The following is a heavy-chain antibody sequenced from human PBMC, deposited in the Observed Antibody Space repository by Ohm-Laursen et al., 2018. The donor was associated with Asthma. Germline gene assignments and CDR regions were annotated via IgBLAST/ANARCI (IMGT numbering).Heavy chain of an antibody. CDR3: ARDAYSGSYYDY. Sequence: SLRLSCAASGLTFSGYTMNWVRQAPGEGLEWVSSISSSRSYIYYADSVKGRFTISRDDAKNSLYLQMNSLTAEDTAVYFCARDAYSGSYYDYWGQGTLVTVSS. D-gene: IGHD1-26*01. CDR1: GLTFSGYT. V-gene: IGHV3-21*01. CDR2: ISSSRSYI. J-gene: IGHJ4*02.